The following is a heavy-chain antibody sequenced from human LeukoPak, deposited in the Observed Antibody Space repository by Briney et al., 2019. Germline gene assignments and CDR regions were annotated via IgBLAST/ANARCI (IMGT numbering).Heavy chain of an antibody. Sequence: GGSLRLSCAASGFTFDDYAMHWVRQAPGKGLEWVATVSGSGDRMYHADSVKGRFTISRDNSKNTLYLQMNSLRAEDTAVYYCAREKGGSPMYNYYGVDVWGQGTTVTVSS. CDR3: AREKGGSPMYNYYGVDV. V-gene: IGHV3-23*01. CDR1: GFTFDDYA. J-gene: IGHJ6*02. D-gene: IGHD1-26*01. CDR2: VSGSGDRM.